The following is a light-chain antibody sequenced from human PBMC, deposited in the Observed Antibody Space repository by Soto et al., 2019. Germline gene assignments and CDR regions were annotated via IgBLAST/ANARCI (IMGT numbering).Light chain of an antibody. CDR2: GNS. CDR3: QSYDSSLSGYVV. Sequence: QSVLTQPPSVSGAPGQRVTIPCTGSSSNIGAGYDVHWYQQLPGTAPKLLIYGNSNRPSGVPDRCSGSKSGTSASLAITGLQAEEEADYYCQSYDSSLSGYVVIGGGTKLTVL. J-gene: IGLJ2*01. CDR1: SSNIGAGYD. V-gene: IGLV1-40*01.